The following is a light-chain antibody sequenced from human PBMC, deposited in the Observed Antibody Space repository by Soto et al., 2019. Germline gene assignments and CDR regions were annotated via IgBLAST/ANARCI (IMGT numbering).Light chain of an antibody. CDR3: QLYGDSLFT. CDR1: QSVRSSL. CDR2: GAT. V-gene: IGKV3-20*01. J-gene: IGKJ3*01. Sequence: EIVLTQSPGTLSVSPGERASLSCRASQSVRSSLLAWYQQKPGQAPRVLIYGATSRATGIPDRFSGSVSGTDFTLTISRLEPEDSAVYYCQLYGDSLFTFGPGTKVDIK.